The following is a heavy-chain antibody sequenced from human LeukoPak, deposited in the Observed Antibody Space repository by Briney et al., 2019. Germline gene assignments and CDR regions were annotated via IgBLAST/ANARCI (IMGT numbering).Heavy chain of an antibody. J-gene: IGHJ4*02. V-gene: IGHV4-34*01. CDR2: INHSGST. CDR1: GGSFSGYY. CDR3: AGGRQGTK. Sequence: PSETLSLTCAVYGGSFSGYYWSWIRQPPGKGLEWIGEINHSGSTNYNPSLKSRVTISIDTSKNQFSLKVSSVTAADTAVYYCAGGRQGTKWGQGTLVTVSS.